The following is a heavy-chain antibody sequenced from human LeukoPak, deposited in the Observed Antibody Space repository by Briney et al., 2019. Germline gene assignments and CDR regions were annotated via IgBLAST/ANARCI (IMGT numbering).Heavy chain of an antibody. CDR2: IYTSGST. D-gene: IGHD2-15*01. Sequence: SETLSLTCTVSGGSISSGSYYWSWIRQPAGKGLEWIGRIYTSGSTNYNPSLKSRVTISVDTSKNQFSLKLSSVTAADTAVYYCARAVVVEAANWFDPWGQGTLVTVSS. J-gene: IGHJ5*02. V-gene: IGHV4-61*02. CDR1: GGSISSGSYY. CDR3: ARAVVVEAANWFDP.